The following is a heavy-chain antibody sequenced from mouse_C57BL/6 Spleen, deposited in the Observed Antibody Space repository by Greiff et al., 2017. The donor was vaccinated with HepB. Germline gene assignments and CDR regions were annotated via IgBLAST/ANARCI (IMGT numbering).Heavy chain of an antibody. D-gene: IGHD6-5*01. J-gene: IGHJ4*01. CDR1: GYTFTDYN. V-gene: IGHV1-18*01. CDR2: INPNNGGT. CDR3: ARMQDGGYYAMDY. Sequence: EVKLQESGPELVKPGASVKIPCKASGYTFTDYNMDWVKQSHGKSLEWIGDINPNNGGTIYNQKFKGKATLTVDKSSSTTYMELRSLTSEDTAVYYCARMQDGGYYAMDYWGQGTSVTVSS.